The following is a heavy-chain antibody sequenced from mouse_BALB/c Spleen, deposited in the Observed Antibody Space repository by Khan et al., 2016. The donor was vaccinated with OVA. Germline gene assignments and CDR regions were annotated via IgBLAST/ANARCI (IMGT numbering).Heavy chain of an antibody. CDR1: GFSLTGYG. Sequence: QVQLMESGPGLVAPSQSLSITCTVSGFSLTGYGVNWVRQPPGKGLEWRGMIWGDGSTDYNSALKSRIRITMDNYKSQVFLKMNSLQTDDEARSSCASAYYGNYREAMDYWGQGTPVTVSS. CDR3: ASAYYGNYREAMDY. V-gene: IGHV2-6-7*01. J-gene: IGHJ4*01. D-gene: IGHD2-10*01. CDR2: IWGDGST.